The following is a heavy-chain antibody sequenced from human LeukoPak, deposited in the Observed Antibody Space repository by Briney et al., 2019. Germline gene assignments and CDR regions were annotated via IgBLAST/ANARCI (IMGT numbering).Heavy chain of an antibody. V-gene: IGHV1-69*04. CDR1: GYTLTELS. CDR2: IIPILGIA. J-gene: IGHJ3*02. Sequence: ASVKVSCKVSGYTLTELSMHWVRQAPGKGLEWMGRIIPILGIANYAQKFQGRVTITADKSTSTAYMELSSLRSEDTAVYYCARDLSGSGAFDIWGQGTMVTVSS. CDR3: ARDLSGSGAFDI. D-gene: IGHD3-9*01.